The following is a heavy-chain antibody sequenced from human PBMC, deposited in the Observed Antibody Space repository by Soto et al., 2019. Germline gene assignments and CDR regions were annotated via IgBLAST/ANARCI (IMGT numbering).Heavy chain of an antibody. D-gene: IGHD6-13*01. CDR3: TRDASRDSSARGWFDP. CDR1: GFTFRSFT. J-gene: IGHJ5*02. CDR2: ISSNSAYI. V-gene: IGHV3-21*01. Sequence: GGSLRLSCAASGFTFRSFTLNWVRQAPGKGLEWVSTISSNSAYIYYTDALRGRFTISRDNAKNSLHLQMNSLRAEDTAVYYCTRDASRDSSARGWFDPWGPGTLVTVSS.